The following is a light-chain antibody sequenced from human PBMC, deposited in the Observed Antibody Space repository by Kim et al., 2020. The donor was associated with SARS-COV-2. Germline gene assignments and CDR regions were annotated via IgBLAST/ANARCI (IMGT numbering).Light chain of an antibody. CDR2: GAS. CDR3: QQYNNWLT. V-gene: IGKV3D-15*01. Sequence: IVMTQSPATLSVSPGERATLSCRASQSISGNLAWYQQKPGQAPRLLMYGASTRATGIPARFSGSGSGTEFTLTISSLQSEDFAVYYCQQYNNWLTFGQGTKLEI. CDR1: QSISGN. J-gene: IGKJ1*01.